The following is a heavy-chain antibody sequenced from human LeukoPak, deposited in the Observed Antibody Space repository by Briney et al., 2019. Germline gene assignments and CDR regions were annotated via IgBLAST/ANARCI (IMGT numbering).Heavy chain of an antibody. CDR1: GFTFSSYS. D-gene: IGHD5-24*01. V-gene: IGHV3-21*01. Sequence: GGSLRLSCAASGFTFSSYSMNWVRQAPGKGLEWVSSISSSSYIYYADSVKGRFTISRDNAKNSLYLQMNSLRAEDTAVYYCARDHGMATILDYWGQGTLVTVSS. CDR3: ARDHGMATILDY. J-gene: IGHJ4*02. CDR2: ISSSSYI.